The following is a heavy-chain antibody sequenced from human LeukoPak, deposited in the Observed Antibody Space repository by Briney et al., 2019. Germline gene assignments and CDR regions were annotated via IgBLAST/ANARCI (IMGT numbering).Heavy chain of an antibody. CDR1: GFTFSDYY. CDR3: ARALLWFGELGSWFDP. J-gene: IGHJ5*02. Sequence: GGSLRLSCAASGFTFSDYYMSWIRQAPGKGLEWVSYISSSGSTIYYADSVKGRFTISRDNAKNSLYLQMNSLRAEDTAVYYCARALLWFGELGSWFDPWGQGTLVTVSS. CDR2: ISSSGSTI. V-gene: IGHV3-11*04. D-gene: IGHD3-10*01.